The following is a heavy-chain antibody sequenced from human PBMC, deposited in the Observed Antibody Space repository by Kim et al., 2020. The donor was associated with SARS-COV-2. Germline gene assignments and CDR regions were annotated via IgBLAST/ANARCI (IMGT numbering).Heavy chain of an antibody. J-gene: IGHJ4*02. CDR2: DYKDATT. CDR1: GASMSSELHY. V-gene: IGHV4-39*01. CDR3: ARLAPVYGSGVCDY. Sequence: SETLSLTCAVSGASMSSELHYWGWLRQAPGRGLEWIMSDYKDATTYYNTSLKRPPAIPKSPFIVSIDTPKNQFYLTLDSFSAADTALYYCARLAPVYGSGVCDYWGRGTVVTVSS. D-gene: IGHD3-10*01.